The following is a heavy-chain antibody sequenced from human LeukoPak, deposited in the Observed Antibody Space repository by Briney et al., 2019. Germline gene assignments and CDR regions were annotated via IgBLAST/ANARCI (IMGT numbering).Heavy chain of an antibody. CDR1: GYSISSCYY. Sequence: SETLSLTCGVSGYSISSCYYWGWIRQPPGKGLEWIGSMYHSGSTYYNPSLKSRVTISVDTSKNQFSLKLTSVTAADTAVYYCARLGKTGYQRNWYFDLWGRGTLVTVSS. D-gene: IGHD7-27*01. J-gene: IGHJ2*01. V-gene: IGHV4-38-2*01. CDR2: MYHSGST. CDR3: ARLGKTGYQRNWYFDL.